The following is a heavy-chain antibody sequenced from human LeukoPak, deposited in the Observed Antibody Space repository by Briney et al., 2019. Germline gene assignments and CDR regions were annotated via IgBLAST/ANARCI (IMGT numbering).Heavy chain of an antibody. CDR1: GGTLSRYA. Sequence: ASVKVSCKASGGTLSRYAISWVRQAPGQGLEWMGGVIPMFGTANYAQKFQGKVTITADESTSTAYMELRSLRSEDTAVYYCARGWDYDSGGRPTAYVYWGQGTLVTVSS. J-gene: IGHJ4*02. V-gene: IGHV1-69*13. CDR3: ARGWDYDSGGRPTAYVY. D-gene: IGHD3-22*01. CDR2: VIPMFGTA.